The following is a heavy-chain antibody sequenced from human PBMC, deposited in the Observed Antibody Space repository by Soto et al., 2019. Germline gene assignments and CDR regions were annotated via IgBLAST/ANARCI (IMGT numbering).Heavy chain of an antibody. J-gene: IGHJ6*02. CDR3: ARDDRPFVVVPAAMGFYYYYGMDV. Sequence: EVQLVESGGGLVKPGGSLRLSCAASGFTFSSYSMNWVRQAPGKGLEWVSSISSSSSYIYYADSVKGRFTISRDNAKNSLYLQMNSLRAEDTAVYYCARDDRPFVVVPAAMGFYYYYGMDVWGQGTTVTVSS. D-gene: IGHD2-2*01. CDR2: ISSSSSYI. V-gene: IGHV3-21*01. CDR1: GFTFSSYS.